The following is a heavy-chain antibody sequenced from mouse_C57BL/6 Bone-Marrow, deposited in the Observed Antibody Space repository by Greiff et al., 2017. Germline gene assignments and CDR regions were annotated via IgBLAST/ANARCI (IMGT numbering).Heavy chain of an antibody. V-gene: IGHV5-4*01. Sequence: EVQRVESGGGLVKPGGSLKLSCAASGFTFSSYAMSWVRQTPEKRLEWVATISDGGSYTYYPDNVKGRFTISRDNAKNNLYLQMSHLKSEDTAMYYCARVYGNYPDYWGQGTTLTVSS. J-gene: IGHJ2*01. CDR3: ARVYGNYPDY. D-gene: IGHD2-1*01. CDR1: GFTFSSYA. CDR2: ISDGGSYT.